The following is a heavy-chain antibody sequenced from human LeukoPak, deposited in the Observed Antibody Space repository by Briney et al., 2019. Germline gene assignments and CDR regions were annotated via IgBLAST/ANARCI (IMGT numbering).Heavy chain of an antibody. J-gene: IGHJ1*01. Sequence: GGSLRLSCAASGFTFSSYSMNWVRQAPGKGLEWVSSISSSSGYIYYADSVKGRFTISRDNAKNSLYLQMNSLRAEDTAVYYCARSRYDYVWGSYRYTPAEYFQHWGQDTLVTVSS. CDR1: GFTFSSYS. V-gene: IGHV3-21*01. CDR3: ARSRYDYVWGSYRYTPAEYFQH. CDR2: ISSSSGYI. D-gene: IGHD3-16*02.